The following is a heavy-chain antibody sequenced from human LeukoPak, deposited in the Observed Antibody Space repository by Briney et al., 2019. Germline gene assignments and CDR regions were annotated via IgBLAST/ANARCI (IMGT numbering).Heavy chain of an antibody. J-gene: IGHJ3*02. Sequence: GGSLRLSCAASEFTFSDYYMSWIRQAPGKGLEWVAVISYDGNNKYYADSVKGRFTISRDNSKNTLFVQMNSLRAEDTAVYYCAGYCSGGTCYEGGMYAFDIWGQGTLVTVSS. CDR2: ISYDGNNK. CDR3: AGYCSGGTCYEGGMYAFDI. V-gene: IGHV3-30*03. D-gene: IGHD2-15*01. CDR1: EFTFSDYY.